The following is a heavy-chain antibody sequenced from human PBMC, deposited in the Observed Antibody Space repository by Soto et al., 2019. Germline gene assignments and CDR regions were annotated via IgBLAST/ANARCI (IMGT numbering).Heavy chain of an antibody. CDR2: ISYDGSNK. J-gene: IGHJ4*02. Sequence: PGGSLRLSCAASGFTFSSYGMHWVRQAPGKGLEWVAVISYDGSNKYYADSVKGRFTISRDNSKNTLYLQMNSLRAEDTAVYYCAKDSTVTTYFDYWGQGTLVTVSS. D-gene: IGHD4-17*01. CDR1: GFTFSSYG. CDR3: AKDSTVTTYFDY. V-gene: IGHV3-30*18.